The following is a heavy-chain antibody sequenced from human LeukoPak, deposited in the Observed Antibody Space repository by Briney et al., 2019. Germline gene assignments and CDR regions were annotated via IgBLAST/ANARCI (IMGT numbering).Heavy chain of an antibody. Sequence: ASVKVSCKASGYTFTSYGISWVRQAPGQGLEWMGWSSVYNGNTNYVQSFQGRVSMTTDTSTSTAYMELRSLTPDDTAVYYCARVREPYGAGTYFDYWGQGTLVTVSS. D-gene: IGHD1-14*01. CDR1: GYTFTSYG. CDR3: ARVREPYGAGTYFDY. J-gene: IGHJ4*02. V-gene: IGHV1-18*01. CDR2: SSVYNGNT.